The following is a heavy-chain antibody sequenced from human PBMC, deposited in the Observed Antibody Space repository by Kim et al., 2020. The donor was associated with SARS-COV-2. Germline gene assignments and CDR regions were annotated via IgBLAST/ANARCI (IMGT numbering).Heavy chain of an antibody. CDR1: GGSFSGYY. V-gene: IGHV4-34*01. CDR2: INHSGST. Sequence: SETLSLTCAVYGGSFSGYYWSWIRQPPGKGLEWIGEINHSGSTNYNPSLKSRVTISVDTSKNQFSLKLSSVTAADTAVYYCARGSRPRHWFDPWGQGTLVTVSS. CDR3: ARGSRPRHWFDP. J-gene: IGHJ5*02.